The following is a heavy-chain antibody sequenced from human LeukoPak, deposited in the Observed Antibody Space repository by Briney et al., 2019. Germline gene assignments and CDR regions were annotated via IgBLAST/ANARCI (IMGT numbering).Heavy chain of an antibody. CDR3: ASATQWLGVDDHGDAFDI. Sequence: QPGGSLRLSCAASGLTFSNAWMSWVRQAPGKGLEWVANIKQDGSEKYYVDSVKGRFTISRDNAKNSLYLQMNSLRAEDTAVYYCASATQWLGVDDHGDAFDIWGQGTMVTVSS. CDR1: GLTFSNAW. J-gene: IGHJ3*02. V-gene: IGHV3-7*01. D-gene: IGHD6-19*01. CDR2: IKQDGSEK.